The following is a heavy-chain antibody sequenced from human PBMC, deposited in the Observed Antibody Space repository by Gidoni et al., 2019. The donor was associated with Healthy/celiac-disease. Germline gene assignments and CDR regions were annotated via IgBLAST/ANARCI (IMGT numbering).Heavy chain of an antibody. D-gene: IGHD3-10*01. CDR1: GGTFSSYA. Sequence: QVQLVQSGAEGKKPGSSVKVSCKASGGTFSSYAISWVRQAPGQVLEWMGGIIPILGIANYAQKFQGRVTITADKSTSTAYMELSSLRSEDTAVYYCARSRGRFYGSGSHDPWGQGTLVTVSS. CDR2: IIPILGIA. V-gene: IGHV1-69*10. CDR3: ARSRGRFYGSGSHDP. J-gene: IGHJ5*02.